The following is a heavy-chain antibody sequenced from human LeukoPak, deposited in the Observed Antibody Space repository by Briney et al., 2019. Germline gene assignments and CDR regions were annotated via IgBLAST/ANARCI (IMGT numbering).Heavy chain of an antibody. CDR3: ARPDGYGLVGI. V-gene: IGHV4-39*07. CDR2: IYSSGST. D-gene: IGHD3-10*01. J-gene: IGHJ3*02. Sequence: SETLSLTCSVSGVSISSGSNYWGWIRQPPGKTLEWIGSIYSSGSTYYNPSLKSRVIIIDTAKNHFSLDLSSVTAADTAVYYCARPDGYGLVGIWGQGIMVTVSS. CDR1: GVSISSGSNY.